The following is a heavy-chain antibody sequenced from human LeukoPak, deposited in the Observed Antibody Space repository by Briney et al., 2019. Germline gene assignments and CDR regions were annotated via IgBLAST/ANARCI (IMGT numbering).Heavy chain of an antibody. Sequence: PSETLSLTCTVSGGSMSYSSHYWGWVRQPPGKGLEWIGSIYYSGNTYYNPSLKRRVTIFVDTSKKQFSLNLNSVTAADTAVYYFAGLNSGYLGNYCMDVWGKGTTVTVSS. CDR3: AGLNSGYLGNYCMDV. CDR1: GGSMSYSSHY. CDR2: IYYSGNT. J-gene: IGHJ6*03. V-gene: IGHV4-39*01. D-gene: IGHD5-12*01.